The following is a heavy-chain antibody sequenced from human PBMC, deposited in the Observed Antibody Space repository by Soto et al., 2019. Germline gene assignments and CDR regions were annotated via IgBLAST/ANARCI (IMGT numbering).Heavy chain of an antibody. Sequence: GGSLRLSCAASGFTFSSYSMNWVRQAPGKGLEWVSSISSSSSYIYYADSVKGRFTISRDNAKNSLYLQMNSLGAEDTAVYYCARRSSGLYYFDYWGQGTLVTVSS. CDR2: ISSSSSYI. CDR1: GFTFSSYS. V-gene: IGHV3-21*01. J-gene: IGHJ4*02. D-gene: IGHD6-19*01. CDR3: ARRSSGLYYFDY.